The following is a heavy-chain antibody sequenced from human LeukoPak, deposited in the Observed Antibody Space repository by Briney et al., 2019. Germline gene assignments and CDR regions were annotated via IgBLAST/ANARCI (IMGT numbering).Heavy chain of an antibody. CDR1: GFTFSDLW. Sequence: GGSLRLSCAASGFTFSDLWMSWVRQAPGKGLEWVANIKQDGSEKYYVDSVKGRFAISRDNAKNSLYLQMNSLRAEDTAVYYCASIGNWGQGTLVTVSS. J-gene: IGHJ4*02. V-gene: IGHV3-7*01. CDR3: ASIGN. CDR2: IKQDGSEK. D-gene: IGHD1-1*01.